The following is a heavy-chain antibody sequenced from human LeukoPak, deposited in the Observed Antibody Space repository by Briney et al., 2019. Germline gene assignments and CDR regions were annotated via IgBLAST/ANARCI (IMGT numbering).Heavy chain of an antibody. J-gene: IGHJ4*02. CDR2: IIPIFGTA. D-gene: IGHD3-16*01. CDR3: ATTGAVFLGGGDY. V-gene: IGHV1-69*13. Sequence: ASVKVSCKAAGGTFSSYGISWVRQAPGQGLEWMGCIIPIFGTAKYAQKFQDRVTITADESTSTAYMELSSLRSEDTALYYCATTGAVFLGGGDYWGQGTLVTVYS. CDR1: GGTFSSYG.